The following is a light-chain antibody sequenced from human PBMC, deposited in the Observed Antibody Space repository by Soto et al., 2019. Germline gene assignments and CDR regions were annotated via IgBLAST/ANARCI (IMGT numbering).Light chain of an antibody. J-gene: IGLJ3*02. CDR1: SGHSSYI. Sequence: QSVLTQSSSASASLGSSVKLTCTLSSGHSSYIIAWHQQQPGKAPRYLMKLEGSGSYNKGSGVPDLFSGSSSGADRYLTIANLRVEDEADYCCETWNSNTGVFGGGTKVTVL. V-gene: IGLV4-60*02. CDR3: ETWNSNTGV. CDR2: LEGSGSY.